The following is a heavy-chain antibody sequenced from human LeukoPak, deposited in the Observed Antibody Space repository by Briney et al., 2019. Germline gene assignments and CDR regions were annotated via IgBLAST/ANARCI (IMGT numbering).Heavy chain of an antibody. V-gene: IGHV5-51*01. J-gene: IGHJ3*01. D-gene: IGHD3-22*01. Sequence: GESLKISGKGSGYSFTGYWSGWVRQMPGKGLEWIGIIYPGDSDPRYSPSFQGQVTISADKSVRPAYLQWSSLKASDTAMYYCARPNITSYYDSRGYDAFDVWGQGTMVTVSS. CDR2: IYPGDSDP. CDR1: GYSFTGYW. CDR3: ARPNITSYYDSRGYDAFDV.